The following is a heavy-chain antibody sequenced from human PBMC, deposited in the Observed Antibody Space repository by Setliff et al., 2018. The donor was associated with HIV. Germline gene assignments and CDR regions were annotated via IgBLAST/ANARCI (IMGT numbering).Heavy chain of an antibody. CDR1: GFTFSGYA. CDR3: VRSFQGGCFDS. J-gene: IGHJ4*03. CDR2: IYMAGNT. Sequence: PGGSLRLSCVASGFTFSGYAMSWVRQAPGEGLEWLSIIYMAGNTYYADSVRGRFTISRDNSKNTLYLEMNSLRVEDAAVYYCVRSFQGGCFDSWGQGTQVTVSS. V-gene: IGHV3-23*03.